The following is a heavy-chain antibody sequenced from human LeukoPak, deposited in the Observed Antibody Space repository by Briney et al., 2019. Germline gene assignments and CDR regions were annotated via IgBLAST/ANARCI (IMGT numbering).Heavy chain of an antibody. CDR1: GFTFDDYG. CDR2: INWNGGST. V-gene: IGHV3-20*01. CDR3: GRCSGGSCQNDAFDI. Sequence: GGSLRLSCAASGFTFDDYGMSWVRHAPGNGLEWVSGINWNGGSTGYADSVKGRFTISRDNAKNSLYLQMNSLRAEDTALYHGGRCSGGSCQNDAFDIWGQGTMVTVSS. D-gene: IGHD2-15*01. J-gene: IGHJ3*02.